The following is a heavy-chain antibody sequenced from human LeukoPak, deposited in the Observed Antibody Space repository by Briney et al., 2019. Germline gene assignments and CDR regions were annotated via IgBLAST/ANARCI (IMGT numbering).Heavy chain of an antibody. CDR1: GGSISSYY. V-gene: IGHV4-34*01. J-gene: IGHJ6*02. CDR2: INHSGST. Sequence: SETLSLTCTVSGGSISSYYWSWIRQPPGKGLEWIGEINHSGSTNYNPSLKSRVTISVDTSKNQFSLKLSSVTAADTAVYYCARGSFGVDRYYYYGMDVWGQGTTVTVSS. D-gene: IGHD3-3*01. CDR3: ARGSFGVDRYYYYGMDV.